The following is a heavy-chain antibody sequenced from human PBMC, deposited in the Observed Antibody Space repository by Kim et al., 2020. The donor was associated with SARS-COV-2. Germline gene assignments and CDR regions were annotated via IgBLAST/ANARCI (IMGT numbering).Heavy chain of an antibody. D-gene: IGHD6-19*01. CDR2: ISAYNGNT. CDR3: SRDRSVAAPQNDAFDI. Sequence: ASVKVSCKASGYTFTSYGISWVRQAPGQGLEWMGWISAYNGNTNYAQKLQGRVTMTTDTSTSTAYMELRSLRSDDTAVYYCSRDRSVAAPQNDAFDIWGQGTMVTVSS. J-gene: IGHJ3*02. CDR1: GYTFTSYG. V-gene: IGHV1-18*01.